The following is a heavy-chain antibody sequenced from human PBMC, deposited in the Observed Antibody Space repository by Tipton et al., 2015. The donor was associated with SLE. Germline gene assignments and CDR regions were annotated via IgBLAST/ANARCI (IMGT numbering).Heavy chain of an antibody. Sequence: GLVKPSETLSLTCTVSDDSISTTRYFWEWIRQPPGKGLEWIGTIYNSYDTFQNPSLESRVTISVDTSKNQFSLKLNSVTAADTAVYYCMGRSSSGLRDFDSWGQGTLVTISS. CDR3: MGRSSSGLRDFDS. D-gene: IGHD6-19*01. J-gene: IGHJ4*02. CDR2: IYNSYDT. CDR1: DDSISTTRYF. V-gene: IGHV4-39*07.